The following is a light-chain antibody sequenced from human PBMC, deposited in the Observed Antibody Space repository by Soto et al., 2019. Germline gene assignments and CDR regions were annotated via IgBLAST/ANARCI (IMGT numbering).Light chain of an antibody. CDR1: QSVGSN. CDR3: QQYNNWPTWT. Sequence: EIVMTQSPATLSVSPGYRVTLSCRARQSVGSNLAWYQQKPVQAPRLIXYGASTRATGIPARFSGSGSETELTLTISSLQAEDSAVYFCQQYNNWPTWTFGQGTKVDIK. J-gene: IGKJ1*01. V-gene: IGKV3-15*01. CDR2: GAS.